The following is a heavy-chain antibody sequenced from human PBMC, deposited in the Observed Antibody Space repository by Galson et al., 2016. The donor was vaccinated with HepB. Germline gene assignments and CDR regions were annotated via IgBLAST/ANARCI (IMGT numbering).Heavy chain of an antibody. J-gene: IGHJ4*02. CDR2: ISDNGDDI. Sequence: SLRLSCAASGFTFSSYGMGWVRQTPAKGLEWVASISDNGDDINYTDSVRGRFTISRDNSKNMVFLQMNSLRAEDTAIYYCAKDWGLLTYFFDSWGQGTLVTVSS. V-gene: IGHV3-23*01. D-gene: IGHD3-16*01. CDR3: AKDWGLLTYFFDS. CDR1: GFTFSSYG.